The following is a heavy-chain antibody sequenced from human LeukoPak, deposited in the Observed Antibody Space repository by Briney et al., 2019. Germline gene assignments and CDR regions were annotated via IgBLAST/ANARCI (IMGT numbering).Heavy chain of an antibody. D-gene: IGHD3-3*01. CDR3: ARLSSYYDFLSGYQNAFDY. CDR2: IGASGGST. J-gene: IGHJ4*02. V-gene: IGHV3-23*01. Sequence: GGSLRLSCATSGFTFSSYAMSWVRQAPGKGLEWVSGIGASGGSTYYADSVKGRFTISRDNSKNTLYLQMNSLRTEDTAVYYCARLSSYYDFLSGYQNAFDYWGQGTLVTVSS. CDR1: GFTFSSYA.